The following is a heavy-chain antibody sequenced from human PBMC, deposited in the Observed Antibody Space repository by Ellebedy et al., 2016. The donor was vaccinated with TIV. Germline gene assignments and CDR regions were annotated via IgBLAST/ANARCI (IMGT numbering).Heavy chain of an antibody. V-gene: IGHV1-3*04. CDR3: ATREWQDPMDV. CDR2: FNTGNGNT. D-gene: IGHD3-3*01. CDR1: GHTFTSYG. Sequence: ASVKVSXXASGHTFTSYGIHWVRQAPGQSLEWMGWFNTGNGNTKYSQKLQGRVTITRDTSASTVYMELSSLMSEDTAVYYCATREWQDPMDVWGQGTTVTVSS. J-gene: IGHJ6*02.